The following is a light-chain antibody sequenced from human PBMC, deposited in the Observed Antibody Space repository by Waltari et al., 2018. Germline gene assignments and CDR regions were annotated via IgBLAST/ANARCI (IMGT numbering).Light chain of an antibody. CDR3: QQYNSYSLLT. CDR2: KAS. J-gene: IGKJ4*01. CDR1: QSISKW. Sequence: DIQMTQPPSPLSSSVADGVIITCRASQSISKWLAWYQQKPGKAPNLLIYKASTLESGVPSRFSGSGSGTDFTLTISSLQPDDFATYYCQQYNSYSLLTFGGGTKIEIK. V-gene: IGKV1-5*03.